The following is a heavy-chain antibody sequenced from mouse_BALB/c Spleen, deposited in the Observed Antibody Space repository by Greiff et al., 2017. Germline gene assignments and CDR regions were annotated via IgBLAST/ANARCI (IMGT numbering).Heavy chain of an antibody. CDR2: IHYSGST. Sequence: EVKLQESGPDLVTPSQSLSLTCTVTGYSITSGYRWHWIRQFPGNKLEWMGYIHYSGSTNYNPSLNSRISITRDTAKNQFFLQLNSVTTEDTATYYCARGGAYYGNYARFAYWGQGTLVTVSA. J-gene: IGHJ3*01. D-gene: IGHD2-10*01. CDR1: GYSITSGYR. V-gene: IGHV3-1*02. CDR3: ARGGAYYGNYARFAY.